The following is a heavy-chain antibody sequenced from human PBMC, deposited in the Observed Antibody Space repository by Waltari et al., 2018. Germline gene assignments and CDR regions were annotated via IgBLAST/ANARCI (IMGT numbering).Heavy chain of an antibody. CDR2: ISYDGSNK. CDR3: ARSRGAADY. D-gene: IGHD2-15*01. J-gene: IGHJ4*02. V-gene: IGHV3-30-3*01. Sequence: QVQLVESGGGVVQPGRSLRLSCAASGFTFSSYGMNWVRQAPGKGLEWVAVISYDGSNKYYADSVKGRFTISRDNSKNTLYLQMNSLRAEDTAVYYCARSRGAADYWGQGTLVTVSS. CDR1: GFTFSSYG.